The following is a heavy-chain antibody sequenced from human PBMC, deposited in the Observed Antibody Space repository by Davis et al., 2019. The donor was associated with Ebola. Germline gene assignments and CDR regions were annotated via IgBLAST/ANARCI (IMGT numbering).Heavy chain of an antibody. V-gene: IGHV3-9*01. CDR2: ISWNSGSI. D-gene: IGHD6-19*01. CDR1: GFIFDDYA. CDR3: AKESLYSSGWYYFDY. Sequence: PGGSLRLSCAASGFIFDDYAMHWVRQAPGKGLEWVSGISWNSGSIGYADSVKGRFTISRDNTKNSLYLQMNSLRAEDTALYYCAKESLYSSGWYYFDYWGQGTLVTVSS. J-gene: IGHJ4*02.